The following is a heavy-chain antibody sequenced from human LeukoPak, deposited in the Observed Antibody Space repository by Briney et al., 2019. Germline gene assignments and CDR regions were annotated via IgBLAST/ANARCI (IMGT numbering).Heavy chain of an antibody. Sequence: PSQTLSLTCTVSGGSISSGGYYWSWIRQHPGKGLEWIGYIYYSGSTHYNPSLKSRVTISVDTSKNQFSLKPSSVTAADTAVYYCARDMTDWWFDPWGQGTLVTVSS. CDR3: ARDMTDWWFDP. J-gene: IGHJ5*02. V-gene: IGHV4-31*03. CDR2: IYYSGST. CDR1: GGSISSGGYY. D-gene: IGHD3-9*01.